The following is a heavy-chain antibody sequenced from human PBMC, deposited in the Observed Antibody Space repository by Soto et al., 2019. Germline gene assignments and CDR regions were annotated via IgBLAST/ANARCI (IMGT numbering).Heavy chain of an antibody. Sequence: HVQLVQSVAEVKKPGSAVKVSCRASGGTFNRHASSWVRQAPGQGLEWMGGIIPMLNKVTYVEKLQGRVTISVDESTTTLYMELSSLTSEHSAVYFCERNQGGTRGYSVYDAFDYWGQGTLVTVAS. D-gene: IGHD5-12*01. CDR3: ERNQGGTRGYSVYDAFDY. CDR2: IIPMLNKV. J-gene: IGHJ4*02. CDR1: GGTFNRHA. V-gene: IGHV1-69*01.